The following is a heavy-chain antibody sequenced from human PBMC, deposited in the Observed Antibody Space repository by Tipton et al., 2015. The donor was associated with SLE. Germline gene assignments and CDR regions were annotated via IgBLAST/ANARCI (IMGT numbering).Heavy chain of an antibody. D-gene: IGHD1-26*01. CDR1: GFTFGDYA. CDR2: IRSKAYGGTT. V-gene: IGHV3-49*03. CDR3: TVGGIVGATLDAFDI. Sequence: RSLRLSCTASGFTFGDYAMSWFRQAPGKGLEWVGFIRSKAYGGTTEYAASVKGRFTISRDDSKSIAYLQMNSPKTEDTAVYYCTVGGIVGATLDAFDIWGQGTMVTVSS. J-gene: IGHJ3*02.